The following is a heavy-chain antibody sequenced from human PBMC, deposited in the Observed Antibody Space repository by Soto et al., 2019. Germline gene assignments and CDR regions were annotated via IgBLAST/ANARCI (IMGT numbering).Heavy chain of an antibody. Sequence: EVQLVESGGGLVQPGGSLRLSCAASGFTFCSYWMHWVRQAPGKGLVWVSRINSDGSSTSYADSVKGRFTISRDNAKNTLYLQMNSLRAEDTAVYYCAVAVAGPTAIGYWGQGTLVIVSS. J-gene: IGHJ4*02. V-gene: IGHV3-74*01. CDR1: GFTFCSYW. CDR3: AVAVAGPTAIGY. CDR2: INSDGSST. D-gene: IGHD6-19*01.